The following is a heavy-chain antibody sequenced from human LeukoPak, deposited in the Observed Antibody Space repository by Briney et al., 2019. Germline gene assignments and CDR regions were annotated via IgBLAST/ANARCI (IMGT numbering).Heavy chain of an antibody. Sequence: GSLRLSCAASGFTFSSYSMNWVRQPPGKGLEWIGSIYYSGSTYYNPSLKSRVTISVDTSKNQFSLKLSSVTAADTAVYYCARKLQKLRDYSNYYFDYWGQGTLVTVSS. V-gene: IGHV4-39*01. CDR3: ARKLQKLRDYSNYYFDY. J-gene: IGHJ4*02. CDR1: GFTFSSYSMN. D-gene: IGHD4-11*01. CDR2: IYYSGST.